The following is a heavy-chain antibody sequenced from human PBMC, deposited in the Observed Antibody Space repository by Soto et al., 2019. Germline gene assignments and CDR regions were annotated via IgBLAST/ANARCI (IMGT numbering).Heavy chain of an antibody. V-gene: IGHV4-59*01. CDR2: IYYSGST. CDR3: ARRAQYSGSEIDY. J-gene: IGHJ4*02. Sequence: PSETLSLTCTVSGGSISSYYWSWIRQPPGKGLEWIGYIYYSGSTNYNPSLKSRVTISVDTSKNQFSLKLSSVTAADTAVYYCARRAQYSGSEIDYWGQGTLVTVSS. D-gene: IGHD1-26*01. CDR1: GGSISSYY.